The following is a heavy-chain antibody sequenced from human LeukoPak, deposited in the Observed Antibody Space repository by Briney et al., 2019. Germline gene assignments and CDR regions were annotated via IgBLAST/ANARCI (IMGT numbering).Heavy chain of an antibody. V-gene: IGHV1-69*13. J-gene: IGHJ4*02. CDR3: ARVDTYCGGDCYDPTDFVY. D-gene: IGHD2-21*01. Sequence: SVKVSCKASGGTFSSYAISWLRHAPGQGLEWMGGIIPIFGTANYAQKFQGRVTITADESTSTAYMELSSLRSEDTAVCYCARVDTYCGGDCYDPTDFVYWGQGTLVTVSS. CDR2: IIPIFGTA. CDR1: GGTFSSYA.